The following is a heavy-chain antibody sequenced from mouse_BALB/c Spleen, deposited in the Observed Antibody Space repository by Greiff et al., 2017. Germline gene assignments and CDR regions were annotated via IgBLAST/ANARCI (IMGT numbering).Heavy chain of an antibody. CDR2: IDPANGNT. Sequence: EVQLHQSGAELVKPGASVKLSCTASGFNIKDTYMHWVKQRPEQGLEWIGRIDPANGNTKYDPKFQGKATITADTSSNTAYLQLSSLTSEDTAVYYCARTITTVVATKAMDYWGQGTSVTVSS. D-gene: IGHD1-1*01. V-gene: IGHV14-3*02. J-gene: IGHJ4*01. CDR3: ARTITTVVATKAMDY. CDR1: GFNIKDTY.